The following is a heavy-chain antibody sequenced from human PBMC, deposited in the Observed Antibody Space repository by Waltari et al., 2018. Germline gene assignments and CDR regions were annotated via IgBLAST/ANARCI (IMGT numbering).Heavy chain of an antibody. J-gene: IGHJ4*02. Sequence: QITLKESGPTLVKPTQTLTLTCTFSGFSLSTSGVGVGWIRQPPGKALEWLALIYWNDDKRYTPSLKSRLTITKDTSKNQVVLTMTNMDPVDTATYYCAHRPFSRKGSGSYYTFWDYWGQGTLVTVSS. CDR3: AHRPFSRKGSGSYYTFWDY. D-gene: IGHD3-10*01. CDR2: IYWNDDK. CDR1: GFSLSTSGVG. V-gene: IGHV2-5*01.